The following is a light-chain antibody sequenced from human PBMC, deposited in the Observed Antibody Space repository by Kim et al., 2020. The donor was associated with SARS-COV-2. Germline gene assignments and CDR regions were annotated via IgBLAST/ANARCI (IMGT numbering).Light chain of an antibody. CDR2: AAS. Sequence: TQLTQSPSSLSASVGDRVTITCRASQGISSYLAWYQLKPGRAPKLLIYAASTLQSGVPSRFSGSGSGTDFTLTISSLQPEDFATYYCQQHNSYPHTFGQGTKREI. CDR3: QQHNSYPHT. J-gene: IGKJ2*01. V-gene: IGKV1-9*01. CDR1: QGISSY.